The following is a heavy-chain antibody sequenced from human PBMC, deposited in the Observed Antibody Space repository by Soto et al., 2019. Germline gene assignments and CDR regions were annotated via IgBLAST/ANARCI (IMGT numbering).Heavy chain of an antibody. CDR2: IYPGDSDT. J-gene: IGHJ6*02. CDR3: ARHESSSSSSYYYCGMDV. Sequence: GESLKISCKGSGYSFTSYWIGWVRQMPGKGLEWMGIIYPGDSDTRYSPSFQGQVTISADKSISTAYLQWSSLKASDTAMYYCARHESSSSSSYYYCGMDVWGQGTTVTVSS. D-gene: IGHD6-6*01. CDR1: GYSFTSYW. V-gene: IGHV5-51*01.